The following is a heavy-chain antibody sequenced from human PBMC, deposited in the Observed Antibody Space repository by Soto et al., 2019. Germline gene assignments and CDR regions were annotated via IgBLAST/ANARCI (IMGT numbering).Heavy chain of an antibody. V-gene: IGHV1-8*01. J-gene: IGHJ4*02. D-gene: IGHD1-26*01. Sequence: GASVKVSCKASGYTFTNYDINWVRQATGQGLEWMGWMNPSNGNTGYAQKFQGRVTMTRDTSISTAYMELSSLTSADTAVYYCARFVRHQLPTIDYWGQGALVNVS. CDR3: ARFVRHQLPTIDY. CDR2: MNPSNGNT. CDR1: GYTFTNYD.